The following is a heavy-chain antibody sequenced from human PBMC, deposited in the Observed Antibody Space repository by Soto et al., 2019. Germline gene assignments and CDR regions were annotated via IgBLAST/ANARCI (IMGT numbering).Heavy chain of an antibody. CDR2: STYTGGP. V-gene: IGHV4-31*03. Sequence: SETLSLTFPFSGFSLRRFYHLLTRFRPPPGRGLECIGYSTYTGGPYYSPSLQSRISISVDTSKHQFSLTLNSVTAADTAVYYCATDAGGPPLKSFDSWGHGTLVTVSS. D-gene: IGHD3-16*01. CDR1: GFSLRRFYHL. J-gene: IGHJ5*01. CDR3: ATDAGGPPLKSFDS.